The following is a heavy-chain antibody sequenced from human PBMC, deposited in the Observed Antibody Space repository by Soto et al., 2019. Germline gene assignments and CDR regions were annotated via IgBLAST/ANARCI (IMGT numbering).Heavy chain of an antibody. Sequence: QVQLVQSGAEVTKPGASVKVSCKASGYTFTSYDINWVRQATGQGLEWMGWMNPNSGNTGYAQKFQGRVTMTSNTSISTDYRELSSLRAEDTAVYYCARERTYFGDYWGQGTLVTVSS. CDR1: GYTFTSYD. CDR2: MNPNSGNT. CDR3: ARERTYFGDY. D-gene: IGHD3-9*01. J-gene: IGHJ4*02. V-gene: IGHV1-8*01.